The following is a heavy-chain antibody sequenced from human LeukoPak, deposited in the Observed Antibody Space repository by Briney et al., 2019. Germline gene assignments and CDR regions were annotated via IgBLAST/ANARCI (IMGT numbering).Heavy chain of an antibody. CDR3: ARRRGRIAAAGRGPPRFDP. D-gene: IGHD6-13*01. CDR2: INHSGST. J-gene: IGHJ5*02. V-gene: IGHV4-34*01. Sequence: PSETLSLTCAVYGGSFSGYYWSWIRQPPGKGLEWIGEINHSGSTNYNPSLKSRVTISVDTSKNQFSLKLSSVTAAVTAVYYCARRRGRIAAAGRGPPRFDPWGQGNLVTGSP. CDR1: GGSFSGYY.